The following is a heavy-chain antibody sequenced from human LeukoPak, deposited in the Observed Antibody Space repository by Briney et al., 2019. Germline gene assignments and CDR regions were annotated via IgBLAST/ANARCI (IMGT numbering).Heavy chain of an antibody. V-gene: IGHV5-51*01. J-gene: IGHJ5*02. D-gene: IGHD6-13*01. Sequence: GESLKISCKASGYSFTSYWIGWVRQMPGKGLEWMGIMFPGDSDTRYSPSFQGQVTISADKSISTAYLQWSSLKASDTAMYYCARRPIAAARVWFGPWGQGTLVTVSS. CDR3: ARRPIAAARVWFGP. CDR2: MFPGDSDT. CDR1: GYSFTSYW.